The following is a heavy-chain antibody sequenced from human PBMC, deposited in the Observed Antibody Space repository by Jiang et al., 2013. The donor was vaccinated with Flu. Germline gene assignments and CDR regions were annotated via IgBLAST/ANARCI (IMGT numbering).Heavy chain of an antibody. CDR2: ISGSGGST. V-gene: IGHV3-23*01. CDR1: GFTFSSYA. CDR3: AKDLWRGSGGSCYSGGCYYYYGMDV. Sequence: EVQLLESGGGLVQPGGSLRLSCAASGFTFSSYAMSWVRQAPGKGLEWVSAISGSGGSTYYADSVKGRFTISRDNSKNTLYLQMNSLRAEDTAVYYCAKDLWRGSGGSCYSGGCYYYYGMDVWAKGHGHRLL. D-gene: IGHD2-15*01. J-gene: IGHJ6*04.